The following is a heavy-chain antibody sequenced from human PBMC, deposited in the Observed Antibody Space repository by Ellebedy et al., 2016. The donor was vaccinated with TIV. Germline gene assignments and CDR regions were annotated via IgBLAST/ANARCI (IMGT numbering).Heavy chain of an antibody. D-gene: IGHD1-26*01. Sequence: GGSLRLXXAASGFIFHDYAMHWVRQAPGKGLEWVSGLSWNSGRIGFADSVKGRFSISRDNANNSLYLQMNSLTAEDTALYYCAKDLFSGSSPTYNFDYWGQGALVTVSS. J-gene: IGHJ4*02. CDR2: LSWNSGRI. CDR1: GFIFHDYA. CDR3: AKDLFSGSSPTYNFDY. V-gene: IGHV3-9*01.